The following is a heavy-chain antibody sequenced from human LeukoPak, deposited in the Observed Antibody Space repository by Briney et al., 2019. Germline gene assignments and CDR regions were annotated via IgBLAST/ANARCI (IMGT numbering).Heavy chain of an antibody. CDR2: INHSGST. J-gene: IGHJ4*02. CDR3: ARQTTSGYLDY. CDR1: GYSISSGYY. D-gene: IGHD3-22*01. V-gene: IGHV4-38-2*02. Sequence: SETLSLTCTVSGYSISSGYYWGWIRQPPGKGLELIGEINHSGSTTYYPSFKSRVTISVDTSKNQFSLKLNSVTAADRALYYCARQTTSGYLDYWGQGTPVTVS.